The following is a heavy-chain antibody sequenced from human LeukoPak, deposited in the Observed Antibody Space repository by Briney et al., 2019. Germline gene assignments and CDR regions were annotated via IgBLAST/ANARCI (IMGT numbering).Heavy chain of an antibody. Sequence: GGSLRLSCAASGFTFSSYAMSWVRQAPGKGLEWVSAISGSGGSTYYADSVKGRFTVSRDNSRDTLYLQMNSLRAEDTAIYYCAKNSYYDTSGFYYIDYWGQGTLVTVSS. D-gene: IGHD3-22*01. CDR3: AKNSYYDTSGFYYIDY. V-gene: IGHV3-23*01. CDR1: GFTFSSYA. CDR2: ISGSGGST. J-gene: IGHJ4*02.